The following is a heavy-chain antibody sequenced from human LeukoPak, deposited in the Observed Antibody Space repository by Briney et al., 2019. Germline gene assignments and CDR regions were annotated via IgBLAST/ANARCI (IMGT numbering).Heavy chain of an antibody. CDR3: ARGRPQSRHTPIIYFDY. J-gene: IGHJ4*02. CDR2: TYYRSNWSN. Sequence: SQTLSLTCAVSGDSVSSNSAAWNWIRQSPSRGLEGLGRTYYRSNWSNDYAVSVTSRITINPDTSKNQFSLQLSSVTAADTAVYYCARGRPQSRHTPIIYFDYWGQGTLVTVSS. V-gene: IGHV6-1*01. CDR1: GDSVSSNSAA. D-gene: IGHD3-10*01.